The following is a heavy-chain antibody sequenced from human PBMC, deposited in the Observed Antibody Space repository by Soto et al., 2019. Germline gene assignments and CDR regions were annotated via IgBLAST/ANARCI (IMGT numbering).Heavy chain of an antibody. D-gene: IGHD3-3*01. CDR1: GYTFTSYG. J-gene: IGHJ5*02. CDR3: ARDGDKAHYDFWSGYYKGNWFDP. V-gene: IGHV1-18*01. Sequence: GASVKVSCKASGYTFTSYGISWVRQAPGQGLEWMGWISAYNGNTNYAQKLQGRVTMTTDTSTSTAYMELRSLRSDDTAVYYCARDGDKAHYDFWSGYYKGNWFDPWGQGTLVTVSS. CDR2: ISAYNGNT.